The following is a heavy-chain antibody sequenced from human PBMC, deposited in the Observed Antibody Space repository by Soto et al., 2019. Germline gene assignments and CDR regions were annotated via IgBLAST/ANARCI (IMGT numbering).Heavy chain of an antibody. J-gene: IGHJ6*02. Sequence: GPEVKKPGASVKVSCKASGYTFTNYGINWVRQAPGQRLDWMGWINAYNGNTNYAQKLKGRVTMTTDTSTSTAYMELRSLRSDDTALYYCARLRLPANIVGDTSSTNYYGMDVWGQGTTVTVSS. D-gene: IGHD1-26*01. V-gene: IGHV1-18*01. CDR2: INAYNGNT. CDR1: GYTFTNYG. CDR3: ARLRLPANIVGDTSSTNYYGMDV.